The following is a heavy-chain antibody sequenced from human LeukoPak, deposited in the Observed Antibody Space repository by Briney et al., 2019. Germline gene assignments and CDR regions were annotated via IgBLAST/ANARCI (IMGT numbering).Heavy chain of an antibody. CDR1: GGSISSYQ. Sequence: SETLSLTCTVSGGSISSYQWSWIRQPPGKGLEWIGNVYFSGSANYNPSLKSRVIISVDTSNNQFSLKLSPVTAADTAVYYCARVGVDYSGNIIKYFFDYWGQGTLVTVSS. V-gene: IGHV4-59*01. CDR2: VYFSGSA. D-gene: IGHD4-23*01. J-gene: IGHJ4*02. CDR3: ARVGVDYSGNIIKYFFDY.